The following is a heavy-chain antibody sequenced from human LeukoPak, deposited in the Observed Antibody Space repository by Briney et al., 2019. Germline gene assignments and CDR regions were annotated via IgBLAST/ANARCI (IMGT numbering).Heavy chain of an antibody. CDR1: GFTFGDYA. Sequence: GVLRLSCPASGFTFGDYAMTWVRQAPGKGLEWVGFIRSNLYGGTPEYAASVKGRFTISRDDSNSIAYLEMDSLKTDDTAVYYCTRDQTPYYWGQGTLVTVSS. V-gene: IGHV3-49*04. CDR2: IRSNLYGGTP. CDR3: TRDQTPYY. J-gene: IGHJ4*02.